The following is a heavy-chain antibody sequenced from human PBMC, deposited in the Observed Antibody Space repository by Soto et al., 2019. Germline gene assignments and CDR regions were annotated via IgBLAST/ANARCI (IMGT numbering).Heavy chain of an antibody. CDR1: GFTFSSYG. V-gene: IGHV3-33*01. CDR2: IWYDGSNK. D-gene: IGHD6-19*01. CDR3: ARVPRGTVAGTAHAFDI. J-gene: IGHJ3*02. Sequence: GGSLRLSCAASGFTFSSYGMHWVRQAPGKGLEWVAVIWYDGSNKYYADSVKGRFTISRDNSKNTLYLQMNSLRAEDTAVYYCARVPRGTVAGTAHAFDIWGQGTMVTVSS.